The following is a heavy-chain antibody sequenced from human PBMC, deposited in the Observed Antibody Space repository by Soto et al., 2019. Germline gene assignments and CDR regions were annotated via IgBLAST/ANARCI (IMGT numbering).Heavy chain of an antibody. CDR2: ISYDGSNK. Sequence: QVQLVESGGGVVQPGRSLRLSCAASGFTFSSYAMHWVRQAPGKGLEWVAVISYDGSNKYYADSVKGRFTISRDNSKNTLYLQMNSLRAEDTAVYYCARDLYQAYYFDYWGQGTLVTFSS. CDR3: ARDLYQAYYFDY. D-gene: IGHD2-2*01. J-gene: IGHJ4*02. V-gene: IGHV3-30-3*01. CDR1: GFTFSSYA.